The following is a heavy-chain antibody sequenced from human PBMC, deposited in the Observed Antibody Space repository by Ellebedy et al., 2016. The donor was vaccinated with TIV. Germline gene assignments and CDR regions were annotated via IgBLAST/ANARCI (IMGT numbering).Heavy chain of an antibody. J-gene: IGHJ4*02. D-gene: IGHD3-16*01. CDR3: TRSLHAPFFGL. Sequence: SETLSLXXTVSGVSISNSPTHYWGWIRQPPGKGLEWIGSIFFTGTTYYNPSLKSRVTISVDTSKNQFSLKLNSVTAADTAMYYCTRSLHAPFFGLWGQGTLVTVSS. CDR2: IFFTGTT. V-gene: IGHV4-39*01. CDR1: GVSISNSPTHY.